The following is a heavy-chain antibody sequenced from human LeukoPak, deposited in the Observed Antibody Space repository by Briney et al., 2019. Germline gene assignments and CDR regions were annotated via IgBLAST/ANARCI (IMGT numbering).Heavy chain of an antibody. J-gene: IGHJ6*02. Sequence: PGGSLRLSCAASGFTFSSYAMSWVRQAPGKGLEWVSAISGSGGSAYYADSVKGRFTISRDNAKNSLYLQMNSLRAEDTAVYYCARGYSYGPYYYYGMDVWGQGTTVTVSS. CDR2: ISGSGGSA. D-gene: IGHD5-18*01. CDR3: ARGYSYGPYYYYGMDV. V-gene: IGHV3-23*01. CDR1: GFTFSSYA.